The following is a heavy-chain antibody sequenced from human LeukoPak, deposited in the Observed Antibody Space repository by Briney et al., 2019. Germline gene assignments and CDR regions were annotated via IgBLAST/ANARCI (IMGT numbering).Heavy chain of an antibody. Sequence: GGTLRLSCAASGFTFSRYAMHWVRQAPGKGLEWVAVISYDGSNKYYADSVKGRFTISRDNSKNTLYLQMNSLRAEDTAVYYCARALYCSSTSCYEGFDYWGQGTLVTVSS. J-gene: IGHJ4*02. CDR2: ISYDGSNK. D-gene: IGHD2-2*01. CDR3: ARALYCSSTSCYEGFDY. CDR1: GFTFSRYA. V-gene: IGHV3-30*04.